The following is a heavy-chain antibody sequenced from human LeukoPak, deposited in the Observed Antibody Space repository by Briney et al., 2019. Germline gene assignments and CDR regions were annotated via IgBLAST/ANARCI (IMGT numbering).Heavy chain of an antibody. CDR3: AKDSTAYYDFWSGYPPVGYFDY. V-gene: IGHV3-23*01. D-gene: IGHD3-3*01. Sequence: GGSLRLSCAASGFTFSSYAMSWVRQAPGKGLEWVSAISGSGGSTYYADSVKGRFTISRDNSKNTLYLQMNSLRAEDTAVYYCAKDSTAYYDFWSGYPPVGYFDYWGQETLVTVSS. J-gene: IGHJ4*02. CDR1: GFTFSSYA. CDR2: ISGSGGST.